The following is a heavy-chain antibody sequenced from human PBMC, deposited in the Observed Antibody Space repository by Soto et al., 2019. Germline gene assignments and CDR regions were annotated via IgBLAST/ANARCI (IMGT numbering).Heavy chain of an antibody. CDR1: GYSFTKYD. Sequence: QEQLEQSGAEVKKPGASVKVSCKASGYSFTKYDFNWVRQATGQGLEWLGWVNPISGNTENAQNFQGRVTLTVNTSTSTAFMELSSLRSGDAAIYYCATSRINMIRGVFYYGLDVWGHGTTVTVSS. V-gene: IGHV1-8*01. CDR2: VNPISGNT. J-gene: IGHJ6*02. CDR3: ATSRINMIRGVFYYGLDV. D-gene: IGHD3-10*01.